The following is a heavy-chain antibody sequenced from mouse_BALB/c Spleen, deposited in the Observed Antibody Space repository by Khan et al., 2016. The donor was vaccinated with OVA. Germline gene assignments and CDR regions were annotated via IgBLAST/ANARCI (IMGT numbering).Heavy chain of an antibody. CDR1: GYTFTAYD. D-gene: IGHD2-4*01. J-gene: IGHJ4*01. Sequence: QVQLKESGPELVKPGALVKISCKASGYTFTAYDINWVKQRPGQGLEWIGCIYPADGSTKYNENFKGTAILTADKSFNTAYMQLSRLTSETSAVYFGAREGLRVVAMDYWGQGTSVSVSS. CDR3: AREGLRVVAMDY. CDR2: IYPADGST. V-gene: IGHV1S56*01.